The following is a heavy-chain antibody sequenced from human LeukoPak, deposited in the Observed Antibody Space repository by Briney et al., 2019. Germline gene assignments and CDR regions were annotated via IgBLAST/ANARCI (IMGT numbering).Heavy chain of an antibody. CDR2: IYYSGST. CDR1: GGSISSSSYY. CDR3: ARALAAAGFRSYYYYYMDV. J-gene: IGHJ6*03. Sequence: PSETLSLTCTVSGGSISSSSYYRGWIRQPPGKGLEWIGSIYYSGSTYYNPSLKSRVTISVDTSKNQFSPKLSSVTAADTAVYYCARALAAAGFRSYYYYYMDVWGKGTTVTVSS. D-gene: IGHD6-13*01. V-gene: IGHV4-39*07.